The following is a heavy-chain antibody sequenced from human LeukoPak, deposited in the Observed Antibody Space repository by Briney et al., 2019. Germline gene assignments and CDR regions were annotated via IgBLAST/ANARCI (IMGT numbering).Heavy chain of an antibody. CDR3: AKGAGGFSYYNWFDP. D-gene: IGHD5-18*01. CDR2: ISGSGTI. V-gene: IGHV4-4*07. Sequence: SETLSLTCIVSGGSINSYWSWIRQPAGKGLEWIGRISGSGTITYNPALQSRLTISIDTSKNQFSLKLASVTAADTAIYYCAKGAGGFSYYNWFDPWGQGTLVTVSS. J-gene: IGHJ5*02. CDR1: GGSINSY.